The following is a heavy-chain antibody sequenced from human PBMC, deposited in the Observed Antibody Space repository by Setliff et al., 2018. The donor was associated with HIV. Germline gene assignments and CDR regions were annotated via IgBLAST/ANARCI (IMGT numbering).Heavy chain of an antibody. V-gene: IGHV4-39*07. CDR1: GASIGSSTYY. J-gene: IGHJ2*01. CDR2: IYYSGST. CDR3: ARLCIAAAGTRSIPWYFDL. Sequence: SETLSLTCTVSGASIGSSTYYWGCIRQPPGKGLEWIGSIYYSGSTYYNPSLKSRVTISVDTSKNQFSLKLSSVTAADTAVYYCARLCIAAAGTRSIPWYFDLWGRGTLVTVSS. D-gene: IGHD6-13*01.